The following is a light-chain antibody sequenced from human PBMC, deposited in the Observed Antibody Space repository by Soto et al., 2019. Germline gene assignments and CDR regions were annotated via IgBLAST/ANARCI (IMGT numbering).Light chain of an antibody. V-gene: IGKV1-5*01. Sequence: DIQMTQSPSTLSASVGDRVTITCRASQSISSWLAWYQQKPGKAPKLLIYDASSLESGVPSRFSGSGSGTEFTLTISSLQPDDFATYYCQQYNSYPTFGQGTKVHIK. J-gene: IGKJ1*01. CDR3: QQYNSYPT. CDR1: QSISSW. CDR2: DAS.